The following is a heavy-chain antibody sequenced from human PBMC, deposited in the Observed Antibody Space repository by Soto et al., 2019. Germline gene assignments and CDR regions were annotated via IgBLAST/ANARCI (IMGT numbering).Heavy chain of an antibody. V-gene: IGHV4-59*01. CDR2: IYYSGST. Sequence: PSDTLSLTCTVSGGSISSYYWSWIRQPPGKGLEWIGYIYYSGSTNYNPSLKSRVTISVDTSKNQFSLKLSSVTAADTAVCYCASPSSRWNETSYSGIDVWGQPNTLTVS. CDR1: GGSISSYY. CDR3: ASPSSRWNETSYSGIDV. D-gene: IGHD6-13*01. J-gene: IGHJ6*02.